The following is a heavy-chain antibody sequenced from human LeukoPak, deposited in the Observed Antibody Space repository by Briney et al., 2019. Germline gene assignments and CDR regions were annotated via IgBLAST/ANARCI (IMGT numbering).Heavy chain of an antibody. V-gene: IGHV3-23*01. CDR1: GFTFSSYG. Sequence: GGSVRLSCAASGFTFSSYGLSWVRQAPGKGLEWVSAISVSGGNTNYEDSVKGRFTISRDNSKNTLYLQMNSLRAEDTAVYYCARRAGYPNWFDPWGQGTLVTVSS. D-gene: IGHD3-9*01. CDR2: ISVSGGNT. J-gene: IGHJ5*02. CDR3: ARRAGYPNWFDP.